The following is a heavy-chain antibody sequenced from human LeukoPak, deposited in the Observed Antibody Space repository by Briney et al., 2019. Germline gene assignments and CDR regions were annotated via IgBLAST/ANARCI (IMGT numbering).Heavy chain of an antibody. D-gene: IGHD3-3*01. J-gene: IGHJ4*02. CDR3: ARDLYHYDFWSGPDY. CDR1: GFTFSSYS. Sequence: GGSLRLSCAASGFTFSSYSMNWVRQAPGKGLEWVSSISSSINYIYYADSVKGRFTISRDNAKNLLYLQMNSLRAEDTAVYYCARDLYHYDFWSGPDYWGQGTLVTVSS. V-gene: IGHV3-21*01. CDR2: ISSSINYI.